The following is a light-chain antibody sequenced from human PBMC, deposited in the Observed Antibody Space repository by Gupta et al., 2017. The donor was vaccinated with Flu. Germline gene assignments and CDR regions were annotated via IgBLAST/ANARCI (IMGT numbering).Light chain of an antibody. Sequence: QSVLTQPPSTSGTPGHSVTSPCSGSSSNIGTNTVNWYQQLPGTAPKPLIYSNNQRPSGVPDRFSGSKSDTSASLAISGLQSEDEAEYSCAAWDDSLNGWVFGGGTKLTVL. CDR2: SNN. V-gene: IGLV1-44*01. J-gene: IGLJ3*02. CDR1: SSNIGTNT. CDR3: AAWDDSLNGWV.